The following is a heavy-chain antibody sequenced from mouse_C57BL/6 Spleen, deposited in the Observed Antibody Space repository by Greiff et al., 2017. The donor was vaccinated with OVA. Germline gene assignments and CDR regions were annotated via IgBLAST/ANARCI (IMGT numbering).Heavy chain of an antibody. CDR2: IDPSDSYT. Sequence: QVQLQQPGAELVRPGTSVKLSCKASGYTFTSYWMHWVKQRPGQGLEWIGVIDPSDSYTNYNQKFKGKATLTVDTSSSTAYMQLSSLTSEDSAVYYCARAYYYGSSYGGLDYWGQGTTLTVSS. CDR1: GYTFTSYW. D-gene: IGHD1-1*01. J-gene: IGHJ2*01. V-gene: IGHV1-59*01. CDR3: ARAYYYGSSYGGLDY.